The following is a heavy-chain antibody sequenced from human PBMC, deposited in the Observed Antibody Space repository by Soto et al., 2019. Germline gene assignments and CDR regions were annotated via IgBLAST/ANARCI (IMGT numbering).Heavy chain of an antibody. CDR2: ISSNGGST. D-gene: IGHD6-19*01. V-gene: IGHV3-64D*08. Sequence: GGSLRLSCSASGFTFSSYAMHWVRQAPGKGLEYVSAISSNGGSTYYADSVKGRFTISRDNSKNTLYLQMSSLRAEDTAVYYCVKGTYTQWLVYGNYYYYYGMDVWGQGTTVTVSS. CDR3: VKGTYTQWLVYGNYYYYYGMDV. J-gene: IGHJ6*02. CDR1: GFTFSSYA.